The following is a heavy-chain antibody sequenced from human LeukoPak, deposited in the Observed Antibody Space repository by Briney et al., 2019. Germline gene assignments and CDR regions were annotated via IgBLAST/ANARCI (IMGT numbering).Heavy chain of an antibody. Sequence: GGYLRLSCAASGFTFSSYAVSWVRQAPGRGLECISSISGSGETTYYADSVKGRFTSSRDNSKKTVYLQLSSLRAEDTAVYYCVKAMSSTTWGIFDYWGQGTLVTVSS. CDR2: ISGSGETT. CDR3: VKAMSSTTWGIFDY. CDR1: GFTFSSYA. D-gene: IGHD2-2*01. J-gene: IGHJ4*02. V-gene: IGHV3-23*01.